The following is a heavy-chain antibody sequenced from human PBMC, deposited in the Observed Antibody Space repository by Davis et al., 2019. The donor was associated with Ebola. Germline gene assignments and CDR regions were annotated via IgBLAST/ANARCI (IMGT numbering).Heavy chain of an antibody. J-gene: IGHJ4*02. CDR1: GFTFSSYG. D-gene: IGHD1-26*01. CDR2: IWYDGSNK. CDR3: AKDSWELVAFFDY. Sequence: GESLKISCAASGFTFSSYGMHWVRQAPGKGLEWVAVIWYDGSNKYYADSVKGRFTISRDNSKNTLYLQMNSLRAEDTAVYYCAKDSWELVAFFDYWGQGTLVTVSS. V-gene: IGHV3-30*02.